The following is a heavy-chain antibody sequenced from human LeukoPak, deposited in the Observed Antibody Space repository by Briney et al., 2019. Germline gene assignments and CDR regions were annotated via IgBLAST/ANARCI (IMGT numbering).Heavy chain of an antibody. CDR2: ISGSGGST. V-gene: IGHV3-23*01. D-gene: IGHD4-17*01. J-gene: IGHJ4*02. Sequence: GGSLRLSCAASGFTFSSYAMSWVRHAPGKGLEWVSAISGSGGSTYYADSVKGRFTISRDNSKNTLYLQMNSLRAEDTAVYYCAKSINNYGDINYFDYWGQGTLVTVSS. CDR3: AKSINNYGDINYFDY. CDR1: GFTFSSYA.